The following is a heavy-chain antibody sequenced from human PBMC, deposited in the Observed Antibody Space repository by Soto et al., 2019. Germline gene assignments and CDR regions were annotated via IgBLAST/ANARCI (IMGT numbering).Heavy chain of an antibody. CDR1: GFTFSSYA. J-gene: IGHJ4*02. Sequence: GGSLRLSCAASGFTFSSYAMSWVRQAPGKGLEWVSAISGSGGSTYYADSVKGRFTISRDNSKNTLYLQMNSLRAADTPAYYCAKDPSGSYYGYVGCRYPLLNYFVYGCQEPLVTV. D-gene: IGHD3-16*02. CDR3: AKDPSGSYYGYVGCRYPLLNYFVY. CDR2: ISGSGGST. V-gene: IGHV3-23*01.